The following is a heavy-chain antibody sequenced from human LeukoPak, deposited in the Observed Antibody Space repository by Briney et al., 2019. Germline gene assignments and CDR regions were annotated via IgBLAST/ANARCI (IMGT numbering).Heavy chain of an antibody. V-gene: IGHV3-74*01. CDR3: ARALSEIGGYYPEYFRH. J-gene: IGHJ1*01. CDR2: IKSDGST. D-gene: IGHD3-22*01. CDR1: GFTFSTYW. Sequence: GGSLSLFCAASGFTFSTYWMHWVRQAPGKGLVCVSRIKSDGSTNYADSVKGRFTICRDNAKNTVSLQMNSLRPEDTGVYYCARALSEIGGYYPEYFRHWGQGTVVTVSS.